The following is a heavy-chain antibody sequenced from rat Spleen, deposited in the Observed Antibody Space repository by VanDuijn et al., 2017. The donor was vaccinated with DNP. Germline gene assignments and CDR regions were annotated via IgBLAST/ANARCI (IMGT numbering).Heavy chain of an antibody. Sequence: EVQLVESGGGLVQPGRSLKLSCAASGFTFSNYGMAWVRQAPTKGLEWVASITNSGGSTYYRDSVKGRFTIFRDNAKSTLYLQMDSLRSEDTATYYCTIALFDYWGQGVMVTVSS. V-gene: IGHV5-27*01. CDR2: ITNSGGST. J-gene: IGHJ2*01. CDR3: TIALFDY. CDR1: GFTFSNYG.